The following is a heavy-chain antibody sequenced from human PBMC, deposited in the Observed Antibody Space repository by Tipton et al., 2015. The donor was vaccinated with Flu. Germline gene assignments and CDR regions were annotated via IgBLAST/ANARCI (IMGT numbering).Heavy chain of an antibody. J-gene: IGHJ6*02. D-gene: IGHD3-10*01. CDR2: IYYSGTT. CDR1: GDSISSSSYY. Sequence: TLSLTCTVSGDSISSSSYYWGWIRQPPGMGLEWIGIIYYSGTTSYNPSLRSRVTISEDTSKNQFSLRVNSVTAADAAVYYCARGRFGGYGMDVWGHGTTVAVSS. CDR3: ARGRFGGYGMDV. V-gene: IGHV4-39*07.